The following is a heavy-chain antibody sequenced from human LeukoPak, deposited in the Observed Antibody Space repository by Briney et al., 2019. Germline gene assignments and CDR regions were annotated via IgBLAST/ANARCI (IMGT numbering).Heavy chain of an antibody. J-gene: IGHJ4*02. D-gene: IGHD2-15*01. CDR2: INHSGST. Sequence: SETLSLTCAVSGGSISSGGYYWSWIRQPPGKGLEWIGEINHSGSTNYNPSLKSRVTISVDTSKNQFSLKLSSVTAADTAVYYCARGYCSGGSCYSGFGYWGQGTLVTVSS. V-gene: IGHV4-34*01. CDR3: ARGYCSGGSCYSGFGY. CDR1: GGSISSGGYY.